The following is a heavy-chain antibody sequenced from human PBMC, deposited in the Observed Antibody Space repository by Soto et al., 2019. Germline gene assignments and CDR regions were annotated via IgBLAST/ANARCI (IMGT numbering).Heavy chain of an antibody. D-gene: IGHD6-13*01. CDR1: GYTFTSYG. J-gene: IGHJ6*02. Sequence: QVQLVQSGAEVKKPGASVKVSCKASGYTFTSYGISWVRQAPGQGLEWMGRISTYNGNTNYAQKLQGRVTMTTDTSTSKAYMELRGLRSDDTAVYYCARRYGIAAAGTNYYDSGMDVWGQVTTVTVSS. CDR3: ARRYGIAAAGTNYYDSGMDV. V-gene: IGHV1-18*01. CDR2: ISTYNGNT.